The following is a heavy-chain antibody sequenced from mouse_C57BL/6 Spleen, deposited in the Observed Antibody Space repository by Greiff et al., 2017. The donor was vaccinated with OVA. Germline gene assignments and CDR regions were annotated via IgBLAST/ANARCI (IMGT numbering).Heavy chain of an antibody. D-gene: IGHD2-3*01. CDR3: ARSWLLSYFDY. CDR2: IYPGDGDT. Sequence: QVQLKQSGPELVKPGASVKISCKASGYAFSSYWMNWVKQRPGKGLEWIGRIYPGDGDTNYNGKFKGKATLTADKSSSTAYMQLSSLTSEDSAVYFCARSWLLSYFDYWGQGTTLTVSS. V-gene: IGHV1-82*01. CDR1: GYAFSSYW. J-gene: IGHJ2*01.